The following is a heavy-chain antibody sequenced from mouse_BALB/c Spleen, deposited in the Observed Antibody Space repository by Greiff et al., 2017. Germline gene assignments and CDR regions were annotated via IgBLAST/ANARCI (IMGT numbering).Heavy chain of an antibody. CDR2: ISSGSSTI. CDR3: ARGPIYGPFDY. V-gene: IGHV5-17*02. CDR1: GFTFSSFG. J-gene: IGHJ2*01. Sequence: EVQRVESGGGLVQPGGSRKLSCAASGFTFSSFGMHWVRQAPEKGLEWVAYISSGSSTIYYADTVKGRFTISRDNPKNTLFLQMTSLRSEDTAMYYCARGPIYGPFDYWGQGTTLTVSS. D-gene: IGHD1-1*02.